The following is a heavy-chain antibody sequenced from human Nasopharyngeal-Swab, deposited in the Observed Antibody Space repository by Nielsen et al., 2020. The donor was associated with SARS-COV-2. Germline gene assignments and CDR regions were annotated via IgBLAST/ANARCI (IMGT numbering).Heavy chain of an antibody. Sequence: WIRQPPGKGLEWVAVIWGNGSNKYYADSVRGRFIISRDNSKNTLYLQMNSLRAEDTAVYYCARALAVAECRGDYFDYWGQGTLVTVSS. V-gene: IGHV3-33*01. CDR2: IWGNGSNK. D-gene: IGHD6-19*01. CDR3: ARALAVAECRGDYFDY. J-gene: IGHJ4*02.